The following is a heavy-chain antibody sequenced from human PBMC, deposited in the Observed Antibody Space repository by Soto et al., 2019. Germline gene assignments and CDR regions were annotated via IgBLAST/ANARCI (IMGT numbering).Heavy chain of an antibody. D-gene: IGHD2-15*01. Sequence: ASVKVSCKASGYTFTSYDINWVRQTAGQGLEWMGWMSPKTANTGYAQKFQGRVTMTRSTSISTAYMELSSLTSEDTAVYYCARGHDIVVVVAAFDYWGQGTLVTVSS. CDR2: MSPKTANT. J-gene: IGHJ4*02. CDR3: ARGHDIVVVVAAFDY. V-gene: IGHV1-8*01. CDR1: GYTFTSYD.